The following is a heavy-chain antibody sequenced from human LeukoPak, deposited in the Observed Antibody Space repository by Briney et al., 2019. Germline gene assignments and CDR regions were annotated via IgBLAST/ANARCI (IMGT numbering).Heavy chain of an antibody. CDR1: GGSISSGSYY. Sequence: SETLSLTCTVSGGSISSGSYYWGWIRQPPGKGLEWIGSIYYSGSTYYNPSLKSRVTISVDTSKNQFSLKLSSVTAADTAVYYCARQPGGTAAGWYYFDYWGQGTLVTVSS. D-gene: IGHD6-13*01. CDR2: IYYSGST. CDR3: ARQPGGTAAGWYYFDY. J-gene: IGHJ4*02. V-gene: IGHV4-39*01.